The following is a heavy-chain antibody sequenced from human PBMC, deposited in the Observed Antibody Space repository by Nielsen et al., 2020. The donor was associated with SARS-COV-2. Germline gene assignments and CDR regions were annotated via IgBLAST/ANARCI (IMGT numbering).Heavy chain of an antibody. V-gene: IGHV1-69*10. CDR3: ARASGSDFRRGYYFDN. J-gene: IGHJ4*02. Sequence: SVKVSCKASGGTFSSHAIHWLRQAPGQGLEWMGRIIPILVKPNYPQHFQGRVTITADKSTNTVHMELSSLTSEDTAVYYCARASGSDFRRGYYFDNWGQGTLVTVSS. CDR2: IIPILVKP. CDR1: GGTFSSHA. D-gene: IGHD3-3*01.